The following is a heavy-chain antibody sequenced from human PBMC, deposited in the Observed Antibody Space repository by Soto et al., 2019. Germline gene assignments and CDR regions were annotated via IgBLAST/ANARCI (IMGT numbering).Heavy chain of an antibody. V-gene: IGHV4-34*01. CDR1: GGSFSGYY. J-gene: IGHJ4*02. D-gene: IGHD2-8*02. Sequence: QVQLQQWGAGLLKPSETLSLTCAVYGGSFSGYYWTWIRQPPGTGLEWIGEINHSGSTNYNPSLKSRVTISVDTYKNQFSLQLTTVTAADTGVYYCARDKITGLCDYWGQGTLVTVSS. CDR2: INHSGST. CDR3: ARDKITGLCDY.